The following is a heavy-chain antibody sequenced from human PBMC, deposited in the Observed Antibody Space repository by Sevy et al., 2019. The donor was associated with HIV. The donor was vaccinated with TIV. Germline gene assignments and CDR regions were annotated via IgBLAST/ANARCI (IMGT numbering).Heavy chain of an antibody. J-gene: IGHJ4*02. D-gene: IGHD6-13*01. CDR1: GFTFSNYA. CDR2: IGSSGDNT. Sequence: GGSLRLSCVVSGFTFSNYAMSWVRQAPGKGLEWVSGIGSSGDNTYYADSVKDRFIISRDNPKNTMYLQMNRLRAEDTAVYYCASGMYNSAWYAPGYFDIWGQGALVTVSS. CDR3: ASGMYNSAWYAPGYFDI. V-gene: IGHV3-23*01.